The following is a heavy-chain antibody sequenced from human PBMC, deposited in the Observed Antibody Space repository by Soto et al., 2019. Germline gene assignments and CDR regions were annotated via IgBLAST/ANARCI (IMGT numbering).Heavy chain of an antibody. Sequence: GGSLRLSCSASGFTFSSYAMHWVRQAPGKGLEYVSAISSNGGSTYYADSVKGRFTISRDNSKNTLYLQMSSLRAEDTAVYYCGALWFGARNAFDIWGQGTMVTVSS. J-gene: IGHJ3*02. CDR2: ISSNGGST. CDR3: GALWFGARNAFDI. V-gene: IGHV3-64D*06. D-gene: IGHD3-10*01. CDR1: GFTFSSYA.